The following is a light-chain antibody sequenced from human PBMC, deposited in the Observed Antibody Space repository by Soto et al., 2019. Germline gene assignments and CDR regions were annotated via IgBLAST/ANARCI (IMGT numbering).Light chain of an antibody. V-gene: IGKV3-20*01. J-gene: IGKJ4*01. CDR3: QQYGSSPPLT. Sequence: EFVLTQSPGKLSLSPGERATLSCRASQSISSSFLAWYQQNPGQAPRLLIYGASSRGTGIPDRFSGSGSGTDFTLTISSLEPEDFAVYYCQQYGSSPPLTFGGGTKVEIK. CDR2: GAS. CDR1: QSISSSF.